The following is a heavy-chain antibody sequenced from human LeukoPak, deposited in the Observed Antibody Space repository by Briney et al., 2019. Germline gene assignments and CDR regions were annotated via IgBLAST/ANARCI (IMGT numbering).Heavy chain of an antibody. V-gene: IGHV4-38-2*02. J-gene: IGHJ4*02. CDR1: SYSISSGYY. CDR2: IYHSAST. D-gene: IGHD5-18*01. Sequence: PSETLSLTCAVSSYSISSGYYWGWIRQPPGKGLEWIGNIYHSASTYYSPSLESRVTISLDPSKNQFSLRLTSVTAADPGVYYCARDQSYGRHYFDYWGQGILVTVSS. CDR3: ARDQSYGRHYFDY.